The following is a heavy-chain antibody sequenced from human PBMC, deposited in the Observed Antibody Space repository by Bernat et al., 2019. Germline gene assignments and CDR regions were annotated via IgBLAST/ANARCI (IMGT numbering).Heavy chain of an antibody. D-gene: IGHD6-13*01. CDR1: GSSFRSYE. V-gene: IGHV3-48*03. J-gene: IGHJ4*02. CDR3: ARNLAAAGPAGFDY. CDR2: ISSCGGPL. Sequence: EVQLVESGGGLVQPGGSLRLSCAASGSSFRSYEMNWVRPAPGKGLKWDSFISSCGGPLYYADSVKGQFTISRDNAKNSLYLQMHSLRAEDTAVYYCARNLAAAGPAGFDYWGQGTLVTVSS.